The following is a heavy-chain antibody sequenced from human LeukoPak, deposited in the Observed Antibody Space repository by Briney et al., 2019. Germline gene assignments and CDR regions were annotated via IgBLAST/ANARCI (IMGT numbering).Heavy chain of an antibody. CDR3: ARHQYYYDSSGYWNGAFDI. J-gene: IGHJ3*02. Sequence: PGGSLRLSCAASGFTFSSYAMSWVRQAPGKGLEWVSAISGSGGSTYYADSVKGRFTISRDNSKNTLYLQMNSLRAEDTAVYYCARHQYYYDSSGYWNGAFDIWGQGTMVTVSS. CDR2: ISGSGGST. CDR1: GFTFSSYA. V-gene: IGHV3-23*01. D-gene: IGHD3-22*01.